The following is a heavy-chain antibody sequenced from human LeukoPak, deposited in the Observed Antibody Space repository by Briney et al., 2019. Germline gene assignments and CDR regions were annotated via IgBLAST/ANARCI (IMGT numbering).Heavy chain of an antibody. CDR2: IKKDGSEK. D-gene: IGHD3-22*01. CDR1: GFTFRNSW. J-gene: IGHJ4*02. CDR3: ARDPFGYYEPY. Sequence: GGSLRLSCAAAGFTFRNSWMTWVRQAPGKGLEWVAHIKKDGSEKYYVDSVKGRFTISRDNAKNSLYLQMNSLRAEDTAAYYCARDPFGYYEPYWGQGTLVTVSS. V-gene: IGHV3-7*01.